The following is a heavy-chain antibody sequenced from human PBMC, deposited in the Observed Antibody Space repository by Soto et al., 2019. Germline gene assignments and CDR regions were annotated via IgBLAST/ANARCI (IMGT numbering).Heavy chain of an antibody. Sequence: QVQLVQSGAEVKKPGASVQVSCKASGYTFTGYYVHWVRQAPGQGLEWMGWINPNSGGTIYPQKFQGRVTMTRDTSISTAYMELSSLPFDDTAVYYCATTGNFGSGTSFRVDYWGQGPLVTVSS. J-gene: IGHJ4*02. CDR3: ATTGNFGSGTSFRVDY. CDR1: GYTFTGYY. D-gene: IGHD3-10*01. CDR2: INPNSGGT. V-gene: IGHV1-2*02.